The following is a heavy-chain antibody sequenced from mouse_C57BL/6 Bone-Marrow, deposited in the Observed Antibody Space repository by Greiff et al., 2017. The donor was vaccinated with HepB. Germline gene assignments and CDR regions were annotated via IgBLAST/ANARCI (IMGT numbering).Heavy chain of an antibody. V-gene: IGHV5-17*01. Sequence: EVQLVESGGGLVKPGGSLKLSCAASGFTFSDYGMHWVRQAPEKGLEWVAYISSGSSTIYYADTVKGRFTISRDNAKNTLFLQMTSLRSEDTAMYYCARLDPWFAYWGQGTLVTVSA. J-gene: IGHJ3*01. CDR2: ISSGSSTI. CDR3: ARLDPWFAY. CDR1: GFTFSDYG.